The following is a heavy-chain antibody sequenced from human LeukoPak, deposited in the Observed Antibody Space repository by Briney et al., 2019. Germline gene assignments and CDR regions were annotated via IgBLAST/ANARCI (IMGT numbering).Heavy chain of an antibody. Sequence: GGSLRLSCAASGFSFSTFWMTWIRLAPGRGLEWVANIKQDGSQKIYVDSVKGRFIISRDNAKNSLYLEVSSLRGEDTAVYYCARSTGWPGFDFWGQGALVTVSS. CDR3: ARSTGWPGFDF. CDR2: IKQDGSQK. D-gene: IGHD6-19*01. J-gene: IGHJ4*02. V-gene: IGHV3-7*05. CDR1: GFSFSTFW.